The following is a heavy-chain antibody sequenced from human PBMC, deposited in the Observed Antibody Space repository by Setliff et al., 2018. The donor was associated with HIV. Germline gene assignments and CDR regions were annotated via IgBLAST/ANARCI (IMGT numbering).Heavy chain of an antibody. Sequence: GGSLRLSCAASGFTVSSNYMHWVRQAPGKGLVWVSRVNRDGSSTTYADSVKDRFTISRDNAKNTLYLQMNSLRAEDTGVYYCHSGYDTEEQSYFDYWGQGALVTVSS. D-gene: IGHD5-12*01. V-gene: IGHV3-74*01. J-gene: IGHJ4*02. CDR1: GFTVSSNY. CDR3: HSGYDTEEQSYFDY. CDR2: VNRDGSST.